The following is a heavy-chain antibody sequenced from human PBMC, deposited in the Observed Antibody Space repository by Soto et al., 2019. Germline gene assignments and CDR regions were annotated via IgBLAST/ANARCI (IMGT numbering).Heavy chain of an antibody. V-gene: IGHV3-23*01. Sequence: GGSLRLSCAASEFTFSTYAMTWVRQAPGRGLQWVATISDSGDITYYADSVKGRFTISRDNSRNTLYLQINNLRAEDTALYYCANPCVPSIPDRPPRFDYWGRGTLLTVSS. CDR3: ANPCVPSIPDRPPRFDY. J-gene: IGHJ4*02. CDR1: EFTFSTYA. CDR2: ISDSGDIT. D-gene: IGHD6-6*01.